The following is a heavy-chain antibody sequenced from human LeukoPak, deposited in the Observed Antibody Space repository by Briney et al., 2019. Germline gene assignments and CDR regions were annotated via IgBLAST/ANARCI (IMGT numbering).Heavy chain of an antibody. D-gene: IGHD1-1*01. CDR1: GFTFSSYS. J-gene: IGHJ4*02. Sequence: GGSLRLSCAASGFTFSSYSMHWVRQAPGKGLEYVSAISGNGGSTYYANSVKGRFTISRDNSKNTLYLQMGSLRAEDMAVYYCARAHLPNWNDVPVDYWGKGTLVTVSS. V-gene: IGHV3-64*01. CDR2: ISGNGGST. CDR3: ARAHLPNWNDVPVDY.